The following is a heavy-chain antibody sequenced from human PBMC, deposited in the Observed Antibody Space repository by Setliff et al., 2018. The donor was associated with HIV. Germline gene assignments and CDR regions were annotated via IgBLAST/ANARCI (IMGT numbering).Heavy chain of an antibody. Sequence: PSETLSLTCTVSGGSISSGGNYWSWIRQYPGKGLEWIGYIYYTGSTYYNPSLKSRVTISVDTSKNQFSLKLSAVTAADTAVYYCARDYCGGDCYFPYYYYGMDVWGQGTTVTVSS. J-gene: IGHJ6*02. CDR2: IYYTGST. CDR3: ARDYCGGDCYFPYYYYGMDV. D-gene: IGHD2-21*02. V-gene: IGHV4-31*02. CDR1: GGSISSGGNY.